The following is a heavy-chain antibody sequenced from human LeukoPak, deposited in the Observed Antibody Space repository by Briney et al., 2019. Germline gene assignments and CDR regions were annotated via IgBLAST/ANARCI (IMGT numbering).Heavy chain of an antibody. Sequence: GGSLRLSCAASGFTFSSYEMNWVRQAPGKGLEWVSYISSSGSTIYCADSVKGRFTISRDNAKNSLYLQMNSLRAEDTAVYYCARDRGSGVWGSYRYFLGGVDVWGKGTTVTISS. CDR3: ARDRGSGVWGSYRYFLGGVDV. V-gene: IGHV3-48*03. D-gene: IGHD3-16*02. CDR1: GFTFSSYE. J-gene: IGHJ6*04. CDR2: ISSSGSTI.